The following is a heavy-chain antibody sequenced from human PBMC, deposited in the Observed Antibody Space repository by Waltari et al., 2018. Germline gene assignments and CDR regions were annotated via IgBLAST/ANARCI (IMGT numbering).Heavy chain of an antibody. CDR2: IKSEGDGGTR. D-gene: IGHD3-10*01. CDR3: ATDYGDFLGV. Sequence: EVQVVESGGGLVKPGGSLRLSCVVSGFTFTMAWMSWVRQAPGKGLEWVGRIKSEGDGGTRDYSAPLKGRISLSRDDSKNTVYLQMNTLKPEDTAVYFCATDYGDFLGVWGTGTTVTVFS. CDR1: GFTFTMAW. J-gene: IGHJ6*04. V-gene: IGHV3-15*01.